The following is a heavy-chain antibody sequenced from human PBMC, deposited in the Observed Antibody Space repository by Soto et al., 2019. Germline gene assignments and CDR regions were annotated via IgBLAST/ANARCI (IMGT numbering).Heavy chain of an antibody. D-gene: IGHD2-8*01. Sequence: SETLSLTCTVSGTSISSYYWSWIRQPPGKGLEWIANIHYSGTTNYNPSLASRVTISVDTSKNQFSLKMTSVTAADRAIYFCARYNSYAKDYWGRGTLVTVSS. CDR2: IHYSGTT. J-gene: IGHJ4*02. V-gene: IGHV4-59*01. CDR3: ARYNSYAKDY. CDR1: GTSISSYY.